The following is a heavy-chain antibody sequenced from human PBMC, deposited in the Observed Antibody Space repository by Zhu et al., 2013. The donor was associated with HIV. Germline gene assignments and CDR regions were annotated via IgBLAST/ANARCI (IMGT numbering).Heavy chain of an antibody. D-gene: IGHD1-7*01. CDR2: IDGSGGTT. J-gene: IGHJ4*02. Sequence: EVQLVESGGGLVQPGGSLRLSCAASGFTFSNFAMSWVRQAPGKGLEWVSAIDGSGGTTRYADSVKGRFTISRDNSKNTLYLQMNSLSAEDTAVYYCAKGTHINNWNYGYWGQGTLVTVSS. CDR1: GFTFSNFA. CDR3: AKGTHINNWNYGY. V-gene: IGHV3-23*04.